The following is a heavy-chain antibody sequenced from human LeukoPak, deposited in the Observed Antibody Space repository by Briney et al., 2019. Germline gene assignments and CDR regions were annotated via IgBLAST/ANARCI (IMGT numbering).Heavy chain of an antibody. CDR3: ARVSPNTVTTLQYIDY. CDR1: GFTFSSYA. D-gene: IGHD4-17*01. CDR2: ISGSGIST. J-gene: IGHJ4*02. V-gene: IGHV3-23*01. Sequence: GGSLRLSCAASGFTFSSYAMNWVGQAPGKGLEWVSHISGSGISTYYADSVKGRFTFSRDNSKNSLYLQMNSLRAEDTAVYYCARVSPNTVTTLQYIDYWGQGTLVTVSS.